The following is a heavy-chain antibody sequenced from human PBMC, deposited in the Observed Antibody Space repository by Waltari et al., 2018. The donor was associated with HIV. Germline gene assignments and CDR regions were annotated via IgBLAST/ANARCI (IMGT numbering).Heavy chain of an antibody. Sequence: QVHLQESGPGLVKPSETLSPTCTVSGGSISTSSYYWGWIRRPPGKGLEWIGSIYDSETSYYNPSLKSRVTMSLDTSRNQFSLKLNSVTAADTAVYYCASDDREYCNDSSCWSFDPWGPGTLVTVSS. CDR3: ASDDREYCNDSSCWSFDP. V-gene: IGHV4-39*01. CDR1: GGSISTSSYY. J-gene: IGHJ5*02. D-gene: IGHD3-22*01. CDR2: IYDSETS.